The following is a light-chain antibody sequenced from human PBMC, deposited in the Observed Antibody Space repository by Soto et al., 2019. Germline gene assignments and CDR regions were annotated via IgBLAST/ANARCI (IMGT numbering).Light chain of an antibody. CDR2: AVS. CDR3: CSYAGSYTWV. Sequence: QSALTQPASVSASPGQSITISCTGTSSDVGAYNYVSWYQHHPGKAPKLIIHAVSHRPSGVSDRFSGSKSDTTASLTISGLQAEDEADYYCCSYAGSYTWVFGGGTKVTVL. J-gene: IGLJ3*02. V-gene: IGLV2-14*03. CDR1: SSDVGAYNY.